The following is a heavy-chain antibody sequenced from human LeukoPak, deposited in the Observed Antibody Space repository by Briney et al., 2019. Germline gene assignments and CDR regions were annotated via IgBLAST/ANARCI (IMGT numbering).Heavy chain of an antibody. CDR3: ARETAAAAVSDY. V-gene: IGHV3-21*01. CDR2: ISSSSSYI. CDR1: GFPFSSYS. Sequence: GSLRLSCAASGFPFSSYSMNWVRQAPGKGLEWVSSISSSSSYIYYADSVKGRFTISRDNAKNSLYLQMNSLRAEDTAVYYCARETAAAAVSDYWGQGTLVTVSS. J-gene: IGHJ4*02. D-gene: IGHD6-13*01.